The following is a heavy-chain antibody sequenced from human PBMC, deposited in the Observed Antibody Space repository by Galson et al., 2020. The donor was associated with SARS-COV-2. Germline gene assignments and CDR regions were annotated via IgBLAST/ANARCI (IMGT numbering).Heavy chain of an antibody. CDR3: ARDDFDILTGYHPKYYYYYGMDV. Sequence: GESLKISCVSSGFTFRTYSMNWVRQAPGKGLEWVSYIGSGTSAIYYADSVKGRFTISRDNAKNSLYLQMNNLRAEDTAVYYCARDDFDILTGYHPKYYYYYGMDVWGQGTTVTVAS. J-gene: IGHJ6*02. V-gene: IGHV3-48*04. D-gene: IGHD3-9*01. CDR1: GFTFRTYS. CDR2: IGSGTSAI.